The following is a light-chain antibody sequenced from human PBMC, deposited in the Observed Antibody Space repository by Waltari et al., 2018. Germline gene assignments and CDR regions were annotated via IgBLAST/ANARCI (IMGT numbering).Light chain of an antibody. CDR1: SSDVGSYNL. CDR3: CSYADSSTLV. J-gene: IGLJ3*02. V-gene: IGLV2-23*01. CDR2: EGS. Sequence: QSALTQPASVSGFPGQSITISCTGTSSDVGSYNLVSWYQQYPGKAPKLMIYEGSKRPSGVSNRLSGSKSGNTASLTISGLQAEDEADYYCCSYADSSTLVFGGGTKLTVL.